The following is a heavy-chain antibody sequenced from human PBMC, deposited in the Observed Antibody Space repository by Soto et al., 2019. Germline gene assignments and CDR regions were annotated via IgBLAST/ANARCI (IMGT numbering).Heavy chain of an antibody. Sequence: GGSLRLSCAASGFTFRSYAMHWVRQAPGKGLEWVAVISHDGSVTYYSESVKGRFTMSRDNSKETLFLQMSSLRSEDTAIYYCAKDLRLIAAADHYYYYYGMDVWGQGTTVTSP. CDR3: AKDLRLIAAADHYYYYYGMDV. J-gene: IGHJ6*02. CDR1: GFTFRSYA. V-gene: IGHV3-30*15. D-gene: IGHD6-13*01. CDR2: ISHDGSVT.